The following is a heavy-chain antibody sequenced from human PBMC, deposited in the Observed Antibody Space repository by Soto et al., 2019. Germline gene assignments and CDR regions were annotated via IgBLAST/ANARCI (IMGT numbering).Heavy chain of an antibody. Sequence: SDSLSLTCSAAGGAGSCSRHHWGWIRQPPGKGLEWIGSIYHSGTTYYNPPLKSRVTISVDASKNQFSLRLSSVAAADTAVYYCARHKDCSGGSCNAVGYYYGLDVWGQGTTVT. CDR3: ARHKDCSGGSCNAVGYYYGLDV. J-gene: IGHJ6*02. CDR2: IYHSGTT. CDR1: GGAGSCSRHH. V-gene: IGHV4-39*01. D-gene: IGHD2-15*01.